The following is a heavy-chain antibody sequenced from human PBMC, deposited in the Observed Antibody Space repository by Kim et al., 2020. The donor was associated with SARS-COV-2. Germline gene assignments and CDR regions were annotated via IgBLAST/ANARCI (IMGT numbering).Heavy chain of an antibody. CDR1: GFTFSNYD. V-gene: IGHV3-23*01. Sequence: GGSLRLSCAASGFTFSNYDMSWVRQAPGKGLEWVSTVTSNGGSTYYTDSVKGRFTISRDNSKNTLYLQMNSLRADDTALYYCAKSVGSYGSGSYTRVFDYWGQGTLVTVSS. D-gene: IGHD3-10*01. J-gene: IGHJ4*02. CDR2: VTSNGGST. CDR3: AKSVGSYGSGSYTRVFDY.